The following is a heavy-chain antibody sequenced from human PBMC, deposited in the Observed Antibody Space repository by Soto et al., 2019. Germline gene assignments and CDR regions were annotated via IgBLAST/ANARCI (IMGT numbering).Heavy chain of an antibody. CDR3: ASPSAAATASFDY. Sequence: GESLKISCXGSGYSFTSYWIGWVRQMPGKGLGWMGIIYPGDSDTRYSPSFQGQVTISADKSISTAYLQWSSLKASDTALYYCASPSAAATASFDYWGQGTLVTVSS. D-gene: IGHD6-13*01. CDR1: GYSFTSYW. J-gene: IGHJ4*02. CDR2: IYPGDSDT. V-gene: IGHV5-51*01.